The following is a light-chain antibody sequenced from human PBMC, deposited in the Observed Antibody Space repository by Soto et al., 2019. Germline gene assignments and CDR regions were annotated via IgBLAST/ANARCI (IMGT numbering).Light chain of an antibody. CDR2: GAS. J-gene: IGKJ2*01. CDR3: QLYDNSLYT. Sequence: EIVLTQSAGTLSLSPGERATLSCRASQSVSSNYLAWYQQKPGQAPRLLIYGASTRATGIPDRFSGSGSGTHFTLTISRLEPEDFAVYYCQLYDNSLYTFGQGTNLDIK. CDR1: QSVSSNY. V-gene: IGKV3-20*01.